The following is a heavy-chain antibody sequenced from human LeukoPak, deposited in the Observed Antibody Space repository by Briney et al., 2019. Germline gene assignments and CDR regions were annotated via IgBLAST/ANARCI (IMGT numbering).Heavy chain of an antibody. CDR1: GGSISSYY. CDR2: IYTSGST. V-gene: IGHV4-4*09. Sequence: SETLSLTRTGSGGSISSYYWSWIRQPPGKGLEWIGYIYTSGSTNYNPSLKSRVTISVDTSKNQFSLKLSSVTAADTAVYYCARHGNYYDSSGYYYFDYWGQGTLVTVSS. CDR3: ARHGNYYDSSGYYYFDY. J-gene: IGHJ4*02. D-gene: IGHD3-22*01.